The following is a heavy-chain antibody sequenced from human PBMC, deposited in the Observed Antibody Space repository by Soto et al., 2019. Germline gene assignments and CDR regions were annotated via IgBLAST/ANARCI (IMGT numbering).Heavy chain of an antibody. CDR2: ISWNSGSI. V-gene: IGHV3-9*01. Sequence: PGGSLRLSCAASGFTFDDYAMHWVRQAPGKGLEWVSGISWNSGSIGYADSVKGRFTISRDNAKNSLYLQMNSLRAEDTALYYCAKGTAAMAPFDYWGQGTLVTVSS. CDR1: GFTFDDYA. D-gene: IGHD5-18*01. CDR3: AKGTAAMAPFDY. J-gene: IGHJ4*02.